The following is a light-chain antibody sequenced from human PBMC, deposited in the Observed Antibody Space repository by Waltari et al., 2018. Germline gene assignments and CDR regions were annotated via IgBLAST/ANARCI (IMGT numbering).Light chain of an antibody. J-gene: IGLJ3*02. V-gene: IGLV1-44*01. CDR1: SSNIGSNI. CDR2: RND. CDR3: AAWDDTLNGRWE. Sequence: QSVLTQPPSASATPGQRVTIPCSGSSSNIGSNIVNWYQQVPGTTPKLLIYRNDQRPSGVPDLFSGSKSGTSASLAISGLRSEDEADYYCAAWDDTLNGRWEFGGGTKLTVL.